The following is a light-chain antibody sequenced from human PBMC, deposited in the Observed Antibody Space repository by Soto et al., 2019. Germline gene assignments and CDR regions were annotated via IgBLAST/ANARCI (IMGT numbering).Light chain of an antibody. CDR3: QQYYSYPRT. V-gene: IGKV1-8*01. Sequence: AIRMTQSPSSLSASTGDRVTITCRASQGISSYLAWYQQKPGKAPKLLIYAASTLQSGVPSRFSGSGSGTDSTLTISCLQSEDFATYYCQQYYSYPRTFGQGTKVGIK. CDR1: QGISSY. CDR2: AAS. J-gene: IGKJ1*01.